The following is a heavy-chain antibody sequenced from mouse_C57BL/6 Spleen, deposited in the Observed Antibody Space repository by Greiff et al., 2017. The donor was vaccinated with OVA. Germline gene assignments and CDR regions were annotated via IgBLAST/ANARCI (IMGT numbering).Heavy chain of an antibody. J-gene: IGHJ4*01. CDR3: ARSHLDYGNYTGSY. CDR1: GYTFTGYW. D-gene: IGHD2-1*01. Sequence: QVQLKESGAELMKPGASVKLSCKATGYTFTGYWIEWVKQRPGHGLEWIGEILPGSGSTNYNVKFKGKATFTADTSSNTAYMQLSSLTTEDSAIYYCARSHLDYGNYTGSYWGQGTSVTVSS. V-gene: IGHV1-9*01. CDR2: ILPGSGST.